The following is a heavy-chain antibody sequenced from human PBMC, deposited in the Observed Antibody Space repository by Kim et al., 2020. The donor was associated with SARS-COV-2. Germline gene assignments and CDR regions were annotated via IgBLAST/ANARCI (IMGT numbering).Heavy chain of an antibody. Sequence: SYAQEFQGRVTMTRDTSTSTVYMELSSLRSEDTAVYYCARDPAIVWGFDYWGQGTLVTVSS. D-gene: IGHD3-16*01. CDR3: ARDPAIVWGFDY. J-gene: IGHJ4*02. V-gene: IGHV1-46*01.